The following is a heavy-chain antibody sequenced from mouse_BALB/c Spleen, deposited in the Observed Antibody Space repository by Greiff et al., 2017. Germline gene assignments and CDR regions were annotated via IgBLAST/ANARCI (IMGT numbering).Heavy chain of an antibody. CDR2: IWAGGST. J-gene: IGHJ4*01. V-gene: IGHV2-9*02. Sequence: VQVVESGPGLVAPSQSLSITCTVSGFSLTSYGVHWVRQPPGKGLEWLGVIWAGGSTNYNSALMSRLSISKDNSKSQVFLKMNSLQTDDTAMYYCARVYYGNYGYAMDYWGQGTSVTVSS. CDR1: GFSLTSYG. D-gene: IGHD2-1*01. CDR3: ARVYYGNYGYAMDY.